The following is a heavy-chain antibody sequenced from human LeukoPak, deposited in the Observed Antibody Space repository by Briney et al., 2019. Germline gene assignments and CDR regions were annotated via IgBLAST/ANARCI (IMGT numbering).Heavy chain of an antibody. Sequence: ASVKVSCKASGYTFTGYYMHWVRQAPGQGLEWMGWINPNSGGTNYAQKFQGRVTMTRDTSISTAYMELSRLRSDDTAVYYCARDYMVRGVLDAFDIWGQGTMVTVSS. J-gene: IGHJ3*02. CDR1: GYTFTGYY. CDR2: INPNSGGT. D-gene: IGHD3-10*01. V-gene: IGHV1-2*02. CDR3: ARDYMVRGVLDAFDI.